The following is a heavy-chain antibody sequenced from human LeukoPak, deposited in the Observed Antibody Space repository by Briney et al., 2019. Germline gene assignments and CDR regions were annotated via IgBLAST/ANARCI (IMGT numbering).Heavy chain of an antibody. Sequence: GGSLRLSCAASGFTFSSYGMSWVRQAPGKGLEWVSAISGSGGSTYCADSVKGRFTISRDNSKNTLYLQMNSLRAEDTAVYYCAKDPRYYYGSGSYFWFDPWGQGTLVTVSS. CDR3: AKDPRYYYGSGSYFWFDP. D-gene: IGHD3-10*01. V-gene: IGHV3-23*01. J-gene: IGHJ5*02. CDR2: ISGSGGST. CDR1: GFTFSSYG.